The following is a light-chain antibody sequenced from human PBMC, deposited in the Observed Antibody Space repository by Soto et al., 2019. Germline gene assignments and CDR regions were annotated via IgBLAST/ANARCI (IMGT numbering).Light chain of an antibody. V-gene: IGLV2-11*01. CDR1: SSDVGGYNY. CDR2: DVS. J-gene: IGLJ2*01. Sequence: QSALTQPRSVSGSPGQSVTISCIGTSSDVGGYNYVSWYQQHPGKAPKLMIYDVSKRPSGVPDRFSGSKSGNTASLTISGLQAEDEADYYCQSYDSSLSGVVFGGGTKLTVL. CDR3: QSYDSSLSGVV.